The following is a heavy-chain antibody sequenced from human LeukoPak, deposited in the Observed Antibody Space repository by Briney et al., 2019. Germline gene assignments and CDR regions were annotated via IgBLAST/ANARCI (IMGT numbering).Heavy chain of an antibody. CDR1: GGSISSYY. J-gene: IGHJ4*02. Sequence: SETLSLSCTVSGGSISSYYWSWIRQPPGKGLEWIGYIYYSGSTNYNPSLKSRVTISVDTSKNQFSLKLSSVTAADTAVYYCARVRDGYNIVDYWGQGTLVTVSS. CDR3: ARVRDGYNIVDY. D-gene: IGHD5-24*01. CDR2: IYYSGST. V-gene: IGHV4-59*01.